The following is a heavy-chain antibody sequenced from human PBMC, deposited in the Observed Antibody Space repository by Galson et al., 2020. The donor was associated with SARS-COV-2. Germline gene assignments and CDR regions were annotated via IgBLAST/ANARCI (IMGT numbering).Heavy chain of an antibody. D-gene: IGHD1-26*01. CDR3: ARAVGGSYSLDY. Sequence: GGSLRLSCAASGFTFSSYSMNWVRQAPGKGLEWVSYISSSSTIYYADSVKGRFTISRDNAKNSLYLQMNSLRAEDTAVYYCARAVGGSYSLDYWGQGTLVTVSS. V-gene: IGHV3-48*04. CDR2: ISSSSTI. CDR1: GFTFSSYS. J-gene: IGHJ4*02.